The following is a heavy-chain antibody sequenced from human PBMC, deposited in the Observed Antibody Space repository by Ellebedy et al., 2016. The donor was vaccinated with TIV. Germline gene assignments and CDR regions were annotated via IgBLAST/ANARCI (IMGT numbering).Heavy chain of an antibody. CDR1: GFNLRDYG. J-gene: IGHJ4*02. CDR3: ARGEGWIDN. V-gene: IGHV3-20*04. Sequence: GESLKISXAASGFNLRDYGMSWVRHAPGKVLQWVASINWNGGSTASADFVKGRFTISRDNAKNSLYLQMNSLRAEDTAVYFCARGEGWIDNWGQGTLVTVSS. D-gene: IGHD5-24*01. CDR2: INWNGGST.